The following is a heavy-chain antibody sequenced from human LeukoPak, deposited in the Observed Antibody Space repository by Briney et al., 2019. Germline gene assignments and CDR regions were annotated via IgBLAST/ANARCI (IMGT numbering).Heavy chain of an antibody. V-gene: IGHV3-30-3*02. CDR3: AKSPPVYYYMDV. CDR1: GFTFSSYA. Sequence: QPGGSLRLSCAASGFTFSSYAMHWVRQAPGKGLEWVAVISYDGSNKYYADSVKGRFTISRDNSKNTLYLQMHSLRAEDTAVYYCAKSPPVYYYMDVWGKGTTVTVSS. J-gene: IGHJ6*03. CDR2: ISYDGSNK.